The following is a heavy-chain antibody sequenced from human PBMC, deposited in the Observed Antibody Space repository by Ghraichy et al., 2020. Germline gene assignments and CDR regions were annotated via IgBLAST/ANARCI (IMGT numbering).Heavy chain of an antibody. V-gene: IGHV3-49*04. J-gene: IGHJ4*02. Sequence: GGSLRLSCTASGFTFGDYAMSWVRQAPGKGLEWVGFIRSKAYGGTTEYAASVKGRFTISRDDSKSIAYLQMNSLKTEDTAVYYCTRDSGVYCGGDCYSDYWGQGTLVTVSS. CDR3: TRDSGVYCGGDCYSDY. D-gene: IGHD2-21*02. CDR1: GFTFGDYA. CDR2: IRSKAYGGTT.